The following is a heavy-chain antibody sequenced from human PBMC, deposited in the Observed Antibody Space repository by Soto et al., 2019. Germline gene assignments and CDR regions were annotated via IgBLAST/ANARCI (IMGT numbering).Heavy chain of an antibody. D-gene: IGHD2-2*01. V-gene: IGHV4-4*02. Sequence: PSETLSLTCAVSGGSISSSNWWHWVRQPPGKGLEWIGEIHHSGATNYNPSLKSRVAISVDKSKNQFSLKLNSVTAADTDVYYCARVRQYCSGTSCYLDPWGQGTLVTVSS. CDR3: ARVRQYCSGTSCYLDP. J-gene: IGHJ5*02. CDR2: IHHSGAT. CDR1: GGSISSSNW.